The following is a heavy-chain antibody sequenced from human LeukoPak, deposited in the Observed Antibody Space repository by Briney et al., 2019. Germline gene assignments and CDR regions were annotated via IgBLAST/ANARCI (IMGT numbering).Heavy chain of an antibody. V-gene: IGHV4-38-2*01. J-gene: IGHJ4*02. Sequence: SETLSLTCAVSGYSISSGYYWGWIRQPPGKGLEWIGSIYHSGSTYYNPSLKSRVTVSVDTSKNQFSLKLSSVTAADPAVYYCARRNGYYYDSSGSFDYWGQGTLVTVSS. CDR2: IYHSGST. CDR3: ARRNGYYYDSSGSFDY. D-gene: IGHD3-22*01. CDR1: GYSISSGYY.